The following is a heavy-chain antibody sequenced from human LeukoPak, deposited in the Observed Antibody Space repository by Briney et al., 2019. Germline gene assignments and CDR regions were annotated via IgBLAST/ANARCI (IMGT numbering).Heavy chain of an antibody. CDR3: ARTAARRFDY. Sequence: ASVTVSCTVSGYTLTELSMHWVRQAPGQGLEWMGIINPTGGSTTYAQKFQGRVTMTRDTSTSTVYMELSSLRSDDTAVYYCARTAARRFDYWGQGTLVTVSS. D-gene: IGHD6-6*01. CDR1: GYTLTELS. J-gene: IGHJ4*02. CDR2: INPTGGST. V-gene: IGHV1-46*01.